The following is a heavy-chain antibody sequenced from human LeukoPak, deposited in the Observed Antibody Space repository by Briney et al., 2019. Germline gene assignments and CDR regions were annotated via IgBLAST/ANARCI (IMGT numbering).Heavy chain of an antibody. J-gene: IGHJ6*03. V-gene: IGHV3-48*03. CDR2: ISSSGSTI. Sequence: GGSLRLSCAASGFTFSSYEMNWVRQAPGKGLEWVSYISSSGSTIYYADSVKGRFTISRDNAKNSLYLQMNSLRAEDTAVYYCARPYGDYYYYYYMDVWGKGTTVTASS. CDR1: GFTFSSYE. D-gene: IGHD4-17*01. CDR3: ARPYGDYYYYYYMDV.